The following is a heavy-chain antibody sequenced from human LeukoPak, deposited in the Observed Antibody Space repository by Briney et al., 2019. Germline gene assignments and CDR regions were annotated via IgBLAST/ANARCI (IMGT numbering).Heavy chain of an antibody. CDR3: ARDPSIVGASAWFDP. D-gene: IGHD1-26*01. Sequence: ASVKVSCKASGYTFTGYYMHWVRQAPGQGLEWMGWINPNSGGTNYAQKFQGRVTMTRDTSISTAYVELSRLRSDDTAVYYCARDPSIVGASAWFDPWGQGTLVTVSS. V-gene: IGHV1-2*02. CDR1: GYTFTGYY. J-gene: IGHJ5*02. CDR2: INPNSGGT.